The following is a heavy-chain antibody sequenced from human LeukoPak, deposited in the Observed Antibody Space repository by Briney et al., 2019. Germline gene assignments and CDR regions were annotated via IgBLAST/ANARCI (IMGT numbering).Heavy chain of an antibody. D-gene: IGHD6-19*01. J-gene: IGHJ4*02. CDR2: INPSGGST. CDR1: GYTFIDYY. V-gene: IGHV1-46*01. CDR3: ARDFEQWLVQGFDY. Sequence: APVKVSCKASGYTFIDYYMHWVRQAPGQGLEWMGIINPSGGSTSYAQKFQGRVTMTRDTSTSTVYMGLSSLRSEDTAVYYCARDFEQWLVQGFDYWGQGTLVTVSS.